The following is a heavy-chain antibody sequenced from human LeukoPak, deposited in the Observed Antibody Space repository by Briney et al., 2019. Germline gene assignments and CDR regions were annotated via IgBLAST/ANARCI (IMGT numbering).Heavy chain of an antibody. J-gene: IGHJ4*02. CDR2: ISGSGGST. Sequence: PGRSLRLSCAASGFTFSSYAMSWVRQAPGKGLEWVSAISGSGGSTYYAGSVKGRFTISRDNSKNTLYLQMNSLRAEDTAVYYCAKITYSSGWFFDYWGQGTLVTVSS. D-gene: IGHD6-19*01. V-gene: IGHV3-23*01. CDR1: GFTFSSYA. CDR3: AKITYSSGWFFDY.